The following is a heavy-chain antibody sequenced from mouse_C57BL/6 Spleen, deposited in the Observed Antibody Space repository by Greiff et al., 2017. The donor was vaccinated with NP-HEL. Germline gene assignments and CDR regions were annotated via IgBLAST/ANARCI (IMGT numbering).Heavy chain of an antibody. J-gene: IGHJ2*01. CDR3: ARYDYDGQYFDY. Sequence: QVQLQQPGAELVMPGASVKLSCKASGYTFTSYWMHWVKQRPGQGLEWIGEIDPSDSYTNYNQKFKGKSTLTVDKSSSTAYMQLSSLTSEDSAVYYCARYDYDGQYFDYWGQGTTLTVSS. CDR1: GYTFTSYW. D-gene: IGHD2-4*01. V-gene: IGHV1-69*01. CDR2: IDPSDSYT.